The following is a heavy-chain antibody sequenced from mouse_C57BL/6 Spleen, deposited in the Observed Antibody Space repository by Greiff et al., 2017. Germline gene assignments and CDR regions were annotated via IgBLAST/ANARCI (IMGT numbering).Heavy chain of an antibody. D-gene: IGHD2-4*01. CDR3: ARLYYEYPFAY. CDR2: IYPGDGDT. V-gene: IGHV1-80*01. CDR1: GYAFSSYW. Sequence: QVQLQQSGAELVKPGASVKISCKASGYAFSSYWMNWVKQRPGKGLEWIGQIYPGDGDTNYNGKFKGKATLTADKSSSTAYMQLSSLTSEYSAVYFCARLYYEYPFAYWGQGTLVTVSA. J-gene: IGHJ3*01.